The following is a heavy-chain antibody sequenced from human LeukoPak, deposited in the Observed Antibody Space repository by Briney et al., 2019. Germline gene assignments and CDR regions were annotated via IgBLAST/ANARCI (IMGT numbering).Heavy chain of an antibody. J-gene: IGHJ4*02. CDR3: AREHDDILTGYSPFDY. CDR2: INVGNGNT. CDR1: GYIFVTYA. Sequence: ASVKVSCKASGYIFVTYAMHWVRQAPGQRLEWMGWINVGNGNTKYSQEFQGRVTITRDTSANTVYMELSSLRSEDMAVYYCAREHDDILTGYSPFDYWGQGTLVTVSS. V-gene: IGHV1-3*03. D-gene: IGHD3-9*01.